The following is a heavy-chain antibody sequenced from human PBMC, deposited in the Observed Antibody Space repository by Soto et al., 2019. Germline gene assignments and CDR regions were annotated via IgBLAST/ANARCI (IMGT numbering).Heavy chain of an antibody. J-gene: IGHJ6*02. CDR2: ISGSGGST. CDR3: AKDQIAAAGKGYYYGMDV. D-gene: IGHD6-13*01. Sequence: GGSLRLSCAASGFTFSSYAMSWVRQAPGKGLEWVSAISGSGGSTYYAHSVKGRFTISRDNAKNTLYLQMNSLRTEDTAVYYCAKDQIAAAGKGYYYGMDVWGQGTTVTVSS. CDR1: GFTFSSYA. V-gene: IGHV3-23*01.